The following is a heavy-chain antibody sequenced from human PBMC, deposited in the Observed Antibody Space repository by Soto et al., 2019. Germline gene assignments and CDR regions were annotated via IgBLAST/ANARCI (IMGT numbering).Heavy chain of an antibody. V-gene: IGHV3-21*06. CDR3: ARDRCSGGSCYRTYAFDI. Sequence: PGGSLRLSCAASGFILSNYTMNWVRQAPGKGLEWVASISGSSTYIYYADSVKGRFAISRDNAKNSLYLQMNSLRVEDTAVYYCARDRCSGGSCYRTYAFDIWGQGTLVTVSS. CDR1: GFILSNYT. J-gene: IGHJ3*02. D-gene: IGHD2-15*01. CDR2: ISGSSTYI.